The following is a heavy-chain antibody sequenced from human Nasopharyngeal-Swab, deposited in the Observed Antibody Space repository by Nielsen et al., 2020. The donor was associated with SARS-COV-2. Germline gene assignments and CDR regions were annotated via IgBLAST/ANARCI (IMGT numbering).Heavy chain of an antibody. J-gene: IGHJ4*02. CDR2: ISSLSRYI. D-gene: IGHD3-10*01. CDR3: ARSLGAEVLAVEHY. CDR1: GFIFRNYT. Sequence: ESLKIPFAAPGFIFRNYTITWVRQAPGQGLGWVSSISSLSRYIFYADSVRGRFTISRDNAKKSVFLQMDRLRVGDTAVYYCARSLGAEVLAVEHYWGQGTPVTVSS. V-gene: IGHV3-21*01.